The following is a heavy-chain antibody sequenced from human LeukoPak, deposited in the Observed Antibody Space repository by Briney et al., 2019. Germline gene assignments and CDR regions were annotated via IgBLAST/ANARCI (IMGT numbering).Heavy chain of an antibody. CDR3: AAVPYYYDSSGYSLNPIDY. CDR2: INPSGGST. J-gene: IGHJ4*02. D-gene: IGHD3-22*01. V-gene: IGHV1-46*01. Sequence: ASVKVSCKASGYTFTSYYMHWVRQAPGQGLAWMGLINPSGGSTTYAQKFQGRVTIIRDMSTSTAYMELSSLRSEDTAVYYCAAVPYYYDSSGYSLNPIDYWGQGTLVTVSS. CDR1: GYTFTSYY.